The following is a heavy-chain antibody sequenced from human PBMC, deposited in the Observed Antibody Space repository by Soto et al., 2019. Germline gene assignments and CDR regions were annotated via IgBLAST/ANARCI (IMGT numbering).Heavy chain of an antibody. Sequence: QVQLVQSGAEVKKPGASVKVSCKASGYTFTSYDINWVRQATGQGLEWMGWMNPNSGNTGYAQKFQGRVTMTRNTSISTAYMELRSLRSEDPAVYYCARGREYSSSWYVLYYYYYGMDVWGQGTTVPVSS. CDR3: ARGREYSSSWYVLYYYYYGMDV. J-gene: IGHJ6*02. CDR2: MNPNSGNT. V-gene: IGHV1-8*01. D-gene: IGHD6-13*01. CDR1: GYTFTSYD.